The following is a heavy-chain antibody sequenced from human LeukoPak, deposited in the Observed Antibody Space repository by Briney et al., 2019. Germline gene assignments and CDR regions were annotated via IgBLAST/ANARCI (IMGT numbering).Heavy chain of an antibody. CDR1: GGSISSYY. D-gene: IGHD4-17*01. Sequence: PSETLSLTCTVSGGSISSYYWSWIRQPPGKGLEWIGYIYDSGSTNYNPSLESRVTISVDTSKNQFSLKLSSVTAADTAVYYCARDGGDTVTRDNWFDPWGQGTLVTVSS. V-gene: IGHV4-59*01. CDR2: IYDSGST. J-gene: IGHJ5*02. CDR3: ARDGGDTVTRDNWFDP.